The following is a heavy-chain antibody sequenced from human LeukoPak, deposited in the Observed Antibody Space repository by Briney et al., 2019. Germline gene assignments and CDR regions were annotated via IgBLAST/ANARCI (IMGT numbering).Heavy chain of an antibody. Sequence: GESLKISCKGSGYSFTSYWIGWVRQMPGKGLEWMGIIYPGDSDTRYSPSFQGQVTISADKSISTAYLQWSSLKASDTAMYYCARGPHYDYRGINWFDPWGQGTLVTVSS. J-gene: IGHJ5*02. CDR1: GYSFTSYW. CDR3: ARGPHYDYRGINWFDP. D-gene: IGHD4-11*01. V-gene: IGHV5-51*01. CDR2: IYPGDSDT.